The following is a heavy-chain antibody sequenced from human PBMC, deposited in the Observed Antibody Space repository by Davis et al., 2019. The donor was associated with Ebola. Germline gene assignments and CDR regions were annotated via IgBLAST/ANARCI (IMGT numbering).Heavy chain of an antibody. J-gene: IGHJ6*02. CDR2: IKSKPYGGTS. CDR1: GFVFGHFA. Sequence: SLKISCTTSGFVFGHFAVSWFRQAPGKGLEWVAFIKSKPYGGTSDYAASVRGRFITSRDDSNSIAYLQMNSLKTDDTAVYFCTRVGSPKGLDVWGQGTTVTVS. V-gene: IGHV3-49*03. CDR3: TRVGSPKGLDV. D-gene: IGHD3-10*01.